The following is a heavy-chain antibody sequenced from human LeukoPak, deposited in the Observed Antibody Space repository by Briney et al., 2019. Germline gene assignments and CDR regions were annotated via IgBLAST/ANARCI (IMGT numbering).Heavy chain of an antibody. CDR1: GFTFSSYG. Sequence: GGSLRLSCAASGFTFSSYGMHWVRQAPGKGLEWVAVIWYDGSNKYYADSVKGRFTISRDNSENTVYLQMNSLRAEDTAVYYCARLGSKWSFDYWGQGTLVTVSS. D-gene: IGHD2-15*01. V-gene: IGHV3-33*01. CDR3: ARLGSKWSFDY. CDR2: IWYDGSNK. J-gene: IGHJ4*02.